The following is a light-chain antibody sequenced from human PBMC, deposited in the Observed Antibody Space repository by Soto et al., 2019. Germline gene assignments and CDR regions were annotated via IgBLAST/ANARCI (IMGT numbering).Light chain of an antibody. CDR3: RQRTNWLPIT. CDR1: HSVSSY. V-gene: IGKV3-11*01. J-gene: IGKJ4*01. Sequence: EVVMTHSLATLSLSTEEKATLSFRASHSVSSYLAWYQQKHGQAPRLLIYDASSSATAIPARFSGSWSGTDFSLTSSSLVHAEDAVYYCRQRTNWLPITFGGGTKVDIK. CDR2: DAS.